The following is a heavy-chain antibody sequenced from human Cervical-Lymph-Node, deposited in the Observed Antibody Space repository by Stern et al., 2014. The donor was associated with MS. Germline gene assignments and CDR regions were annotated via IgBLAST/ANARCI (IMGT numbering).Heavy chain of an antibody. CDR2: IYYSGST. CDR1: GGSISSSSYY. J-gene: IGHJ6*02. Sequence: QVQLQESGPGLVKPSETLSLTCLVSGGSISSSSYYWGWIRQPPGKGLEWIGSIYYSGSTYYNPSLKSRVTISVDTSTNQFTLKLSSGTAADTAVFYCARHDYSNYYYGLDVWGQGTTVTVSS. V-gene: IGHV4-39*01. CDR3: ARHDYSNYYYGLDV. D-gene: IGHD4-11*01.